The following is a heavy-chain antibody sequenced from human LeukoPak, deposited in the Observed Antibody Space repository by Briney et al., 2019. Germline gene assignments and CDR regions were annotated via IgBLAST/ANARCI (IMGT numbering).Heavy chain of an antibody. CDR2: INPNSGGT. J-gene: IGHJ4*02. CDR3: ARSSLVGATTGSDY. V-gene: IGHV1-2*06. CDR1: GYTFTGYY. Sequence: SVKVSCKASGYTFTGYYMHWVRQAPGQGLEWMGRINPNSGGTNYAQKFQGRVTMNRYTSISTAYMELRRLRSDDTAVSYCARSSLVGATTGSDYWGQGTLVTVSS. D-gene: IGHD1-26*01.